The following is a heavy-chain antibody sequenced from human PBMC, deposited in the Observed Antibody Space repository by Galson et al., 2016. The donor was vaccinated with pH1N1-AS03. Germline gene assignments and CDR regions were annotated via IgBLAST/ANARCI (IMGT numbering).Heavy chain of an antibody. CDR2: ISGNGFST. CDR3: ARGPVSYANYWFPPPDY. CDR1: GFTFSSYA. D-gene: IGHD4/OR15-4a*01. Sequence: LRLSCAVGGFTFSSYAMFWLRQAPGKGLEYVSAISGNGFSTYYANSVKDRFTVSRDNSKNTLYLQMDSLRVEDMAVYYCARGPVSYANYWFPPPDYWGQGTLATVSS. V-gene: IGHV3-64*01. J-gene: IGHJ4*02.